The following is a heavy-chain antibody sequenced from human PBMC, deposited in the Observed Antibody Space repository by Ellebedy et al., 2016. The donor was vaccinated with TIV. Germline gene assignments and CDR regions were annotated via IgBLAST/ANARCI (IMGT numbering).Heavy chain of an antibody. V-gene: IGHV3-74*01. CDR2: INTDGSST. J-gene: IGHJ3*02. D-gene: IGHD6-19*01. CDR1: GFTFSSYW. Sequence: PGGSLRLSCAASGFTFSSYWMHWVRQAPGKGLVWVSLINTDGSSTGYADSVKGRFTISRDNAKSTLYLQMNSLRAEDTAVYYCAFGGRVGSSGWDNAFDIWGQGTMVTVSS. CDR3: AFGGRVGSSGWDNAFDI.